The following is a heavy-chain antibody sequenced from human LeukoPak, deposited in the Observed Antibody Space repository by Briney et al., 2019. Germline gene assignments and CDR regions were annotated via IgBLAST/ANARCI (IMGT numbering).Heavy chain of an antibody. CDR1: GYSFPNYW. Sequence: GESLKIPCKGSGYSFPNYWIGWVRQMPGKGLEWMGIIYPGDSHTRYSPSFQDQVTISVDKSISTAYLQWTSLKASDTAMYYCARGPYAYTSSATLGSYNWFDPWGQGSLVTVSS. CDR3: ARGPYAYTSSATLGSYNWFDP. D-gene: IGHD2-2*02. CDR2: IYPGDSHT. V-gene: IGHV5-51*01. J-gene: IGHJ5*02.